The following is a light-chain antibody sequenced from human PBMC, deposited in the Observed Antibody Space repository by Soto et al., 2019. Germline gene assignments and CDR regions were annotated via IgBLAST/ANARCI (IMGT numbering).Light chain of an antibody. CDR3: QQSFNART. CDR2: AAS. V-gene: IGKV1-39*01. Sequence: DIPMTQSPSSLSASVGDRVTITCRASQSISNYLNWYQQKPGKAPKLLIYAASSLQSGVPSRFSGSGSGTGFTLTISSLQPEDSATYYCQQSFNARTFGQGTKVEIK. CDR1: QSISNY. J-gene: IGKJ1*01.